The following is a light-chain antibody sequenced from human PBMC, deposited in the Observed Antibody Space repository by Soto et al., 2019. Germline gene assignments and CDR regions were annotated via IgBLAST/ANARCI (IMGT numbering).Light chain of an antibody. Sequence: ESMLTQSPATLSLSPGERATLCSRASQSVSSYLAWYQQKPGQAPRLLIYDASNRATGIPARFSGSGSGTDFTLTISSLEPEDFAVYYCQQYNNWPLTFGGGTKVDIK. CDR3: QQYNNWPLT. CDR1: QSVSSY. CDR2: DAS. J-gene: IGKJ4*01. V-gene: IGKV3-11*01.